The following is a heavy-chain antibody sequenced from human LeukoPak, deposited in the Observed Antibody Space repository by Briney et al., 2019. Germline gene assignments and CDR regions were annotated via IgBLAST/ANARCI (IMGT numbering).Heavy chain of an antibody. D-gene: IGHD6-19*01. J-gene: IGHJ2*01. V-gene: IGHV4-4*07. CDR1: GGSISSCY. CDR3: ARTTGYSSGWYLRNLWYFDL. Sequence: SETLSLTCTVSGGSISSCYWSWIRQPAGKGLEWIGRIYTSGSTNYNPSLKSRVTMSVDTSKNQFSLKLSSVTAADTAVYYCARTTGYSSGWYLRNLWYFDLWGRGTLVTVSS. CDR2: IYTSGST.